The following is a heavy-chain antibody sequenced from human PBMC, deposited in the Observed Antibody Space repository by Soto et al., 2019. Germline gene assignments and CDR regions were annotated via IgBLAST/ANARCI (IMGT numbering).Heavy chain of an antibody. V-gene: IGHV1-18*04. Sequence: ASVKVSCKASGYIFTHYGISWVRQAPGQGLEWMAWTSANNDDTNYAQKLQGRVTLTTDTSTGTAYMELRSLRSDDTAVYYCARDERGTCTGTRCYYFEYWVQRTLVTVSS. D-gene: IGHD2-2*01. CDR2: TSANNDDT. CDR1: GYIFTHYG. CDR3: ARDERGTCTGTRCYYFEY. J-gene: IGHJ4*02.